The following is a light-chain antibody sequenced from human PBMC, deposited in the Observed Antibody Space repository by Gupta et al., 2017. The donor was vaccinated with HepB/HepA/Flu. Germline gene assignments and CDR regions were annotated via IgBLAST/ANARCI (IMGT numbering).Light chain of an antibody. J-gene: IGKJ3*01. CDR3: QQYGSSPQGFT. Sequence: DIVLTQSPGTLSLSPGERATLSCRASQSVSSSYLAWYQQKPGQAPRLLIYGASSRATGIPDRLSGSGSGTDFTLTISRLEPEDFAVYYCQQYGSSPQGFTFGPGTKVDIK. CDR2: GAS. CDR1: QSVSSSY. V-gene: IGKV3-20*01.